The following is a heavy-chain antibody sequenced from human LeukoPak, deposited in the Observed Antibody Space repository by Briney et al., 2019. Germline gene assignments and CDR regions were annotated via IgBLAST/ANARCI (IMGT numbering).Heavy chain of an antibody. CDR1: GYSISSGYY. CDR2: IYYRGST. CDR3: ARGDLYGSASYLKVYFDY. J-gene: IGHJ4*02. Sequence: SETLSLTCTVSGYSISSGYYWGWIRQPPGKGLEWIGSIYYRGSTYYNPSLKGRVTISVDTSKNQFSLNLSSVTAADTAVYYCARGDLYGSASYLKVYFDYWGQGTLVTVPS. D-gene: IGHD3-10*01. V-gene: IGHV4-38-2*02.